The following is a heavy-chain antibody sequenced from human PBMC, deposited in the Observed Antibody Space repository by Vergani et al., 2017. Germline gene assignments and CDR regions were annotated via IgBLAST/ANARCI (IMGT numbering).Heavy chain of an antibody. Sequence: EVQLVQSGAEVKKPGESVKISCKGSGYSFTSYWIGWVRQRPGKGLEWMGIIYPGDSDTRYSPSFQGQVTISADKSISTAYLQWSSLKASDTAMYYCAXQAEDNFWSGYPGYWGQGTLVTVSS. CDR1: GYSFTSYW. CDR2: IYPGDSDT. D-gene: IGHD3-3*01. CDR3: AXQAEDNFWSGYPGY. V-gene: IGHV5-51*01. J-gene: IGHJ4*02.